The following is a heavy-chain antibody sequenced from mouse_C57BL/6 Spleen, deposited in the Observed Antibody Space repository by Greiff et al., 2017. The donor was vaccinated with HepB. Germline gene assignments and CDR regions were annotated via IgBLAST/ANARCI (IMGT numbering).Heavy chain of an antibody. Sequence: EVKLVESGPGMVKPSQSLSLTCTVTGYSITSGYDWHWIRHFPGNKLEWMGYISYSGSTNYNPSLKSRISITHDTSKNHFFLKLNSVTTEDTATYYCARDGGYYGPFAYWGQGTMVTVSA. CDR2: ISYSGST. J-gene: IGHJ3*01. V-gene: IGHV3-1*01. CDR3: ARDGGYYGPFAY. D-gene: IGHD1-1*01. CDR1: GYSITSGYD.